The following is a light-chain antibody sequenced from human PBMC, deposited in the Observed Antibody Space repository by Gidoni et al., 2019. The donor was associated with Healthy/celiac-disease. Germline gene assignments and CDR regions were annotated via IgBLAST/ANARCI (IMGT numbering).Light chain of an antibody. CDR2: AAS. CDR3: QQRYSTPLT. V-gene: IGKV1-39*01. CDR1: QSISSY. Sequence: DIQMTQSPSSLSASVGDRVTITSRASQSISSYLNWYQQKPGKAPKLLIYAASSLHRGVPSRFSGSGSGTDFTLTISSLQPEDFATYYCQQRYSTPLTFGQGTQVEIK. J-gene: IGKJ1*01.